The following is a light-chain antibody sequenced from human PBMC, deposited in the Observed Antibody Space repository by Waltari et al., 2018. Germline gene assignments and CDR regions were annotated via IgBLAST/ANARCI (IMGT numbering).Light chain of an antibody. Sequence: SHELPQPPSVSVSPGQTARITCSGAALPTKYIYWYQQKSGQAPVMLIYEDNKRPSGIPERFSGSSSGTLATLTVSGAVVEDEGDYYCYSTDSSSFPLFGGGTRLTVL. CDR3: YSTDSSSFPL. J-gene: IGLJ3*02. V-gene: IGLV3-10*01. CDR2: EDN. CDR1: ALPTKY.